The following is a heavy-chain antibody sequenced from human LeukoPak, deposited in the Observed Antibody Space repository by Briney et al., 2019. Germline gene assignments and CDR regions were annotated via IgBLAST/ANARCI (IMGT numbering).Heavy chain of an antibody. Sequence: PGGSLRLSCATSGFTFSSYSMNWVRQAPGKGLEWVSYISSSSGTIYYADSVRGQFTISRDNAKKSLYLQMNSLRAEDTAVYYCARVQKGIAAAGTGGGWFEPWGQGTLVTVS. CDR3: ARVQKGIAAAGTGGGWFEP. D-gene: IGHD6-13*01. J-gene: IGHJ5*02. CDR2: ISSSSGTI. CDR1: GFTFSSYS. V-gene: IGHV3-48*04.